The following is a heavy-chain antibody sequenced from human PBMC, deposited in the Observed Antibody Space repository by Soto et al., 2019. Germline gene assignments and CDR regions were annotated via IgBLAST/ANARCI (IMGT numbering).Heavy chain of an antibody. CDR2: IYHSGST. Sequence: SETLSLTCAVSGGSISSGGYSWSWIRQPPGKGLEWIGYIYHSGSTYYNPSLKSRVTISVDRSKNQFSLKLSSVTAADTAVYYCASASAVYDYGDYFDYWGQGTLVTVSS. CDR1: GGSISSGGYS. D-gene: IGHD4-17*01. CDR3: ASASAVYDYGDYFDY. V-gene: IGHV4-30-2*01. J-gene: IGHJ4*02.